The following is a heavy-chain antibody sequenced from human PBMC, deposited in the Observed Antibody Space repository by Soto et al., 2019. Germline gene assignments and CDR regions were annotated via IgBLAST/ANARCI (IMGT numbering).Heavy chain of an antibody. Sequence: TLSLTCTVSGASTRSGGNYWSWIRQHPGKGLEWIGYIYDSGSTYYNPSLKSRVTISVDTSKNQFSLKLSSVTAADTAVYYCARGPRRNSDALDAFDILGQGTMVT. J-gene: IGHJ3*02. V-gene: IGHV4-31*03. CDR2: IYDSGST. CDR1: GASTRSGGNY. D-gene: IGHD1-7*01. CDR3: ARGPRRNSDALDAFDI.